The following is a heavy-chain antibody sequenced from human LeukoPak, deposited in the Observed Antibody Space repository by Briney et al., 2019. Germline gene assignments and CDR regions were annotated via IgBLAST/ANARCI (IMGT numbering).Heavy chain of an antibody. J-gene: IGHJ4*02. Sequence: PSETLSLTCTVSGGSISSTIYYWGWIRQPPGKGLEWIGSIYYSGSTYYNPSLKSPVTMSVDTSQNQLSLKLSPVTAADTAVYFCAGEGYGGNYGFDYWGQGILVTVSS. D-gene: IGHD4-23*01. CDR2: IYYSGST. CDR1: GGSISSTIYY. V-gene: IGHV4-39*02. CDR3: AGEGYGGNYGFDY.